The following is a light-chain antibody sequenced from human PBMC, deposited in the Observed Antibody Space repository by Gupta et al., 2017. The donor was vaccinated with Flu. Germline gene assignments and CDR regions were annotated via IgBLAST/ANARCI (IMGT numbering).Light chain of an antibody. Sequence: DRVTITCRASQGISSYVAWYQQKPGKAPKLLIYTASTLQSGVPSRFSGSGSGTEFTLTISSLQPEDFATYYCQQLNTYPPFTFGPGTKVDI. V-gene: IGKV1-9*01. CDR2: TAS. CDR3: QQLNTYPPFT. J-gene: IGKJ3*01. CDR1: QGISSY.